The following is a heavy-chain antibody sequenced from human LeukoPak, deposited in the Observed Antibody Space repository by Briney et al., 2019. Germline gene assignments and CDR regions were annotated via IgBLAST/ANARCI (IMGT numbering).Heavy chain of an antibody. CDR3: ARDRGYYDSSGYLTPYYFDY. J-gene: IGHJ4*02. CDR2: INPNSGGT. V-gene: IGHV1-2*02. Sequence: ASVKVSCKASGYTFTGYYMHWVRQAPGQGLEWMGWINPNSGGTNYAQKFQGRVTMTRDTSISTAYMELSRLRSDDTAVYYCARDRGYYDSSGYLTPYYFDYWGQGTLVTVSS. CDR1: GYTFTGYY. D-gene: IGHD3-22*01.